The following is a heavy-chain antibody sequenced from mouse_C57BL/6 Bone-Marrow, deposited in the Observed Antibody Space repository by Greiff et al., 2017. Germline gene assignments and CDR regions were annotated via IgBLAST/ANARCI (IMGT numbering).Heavy chain of an antibody. CDR1: GYTFTSYW. CDR2: INPSNGGT. J-gene: IGHJ1*03. V-gene: IGHV1-53*01. D-gene: IGHD2-4*01. Sequence: QVQLQQPGTELVKPGASVKLSCKASGYTFTSYWMHWVKQRPGQGLEWIGNINPSNGGTNYNEKFKSKATLTVDKSSSTAYMQLSSLTSEDSAVYYCARDRAYYDYDDWYFDVWGTGTTVTVSS. CDR3: ARDRAYYDYDDWYFDV.